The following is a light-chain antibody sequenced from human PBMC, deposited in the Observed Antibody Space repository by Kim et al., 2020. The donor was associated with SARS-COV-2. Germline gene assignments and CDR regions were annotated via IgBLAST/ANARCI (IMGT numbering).Light chain of an antibody. CDR1: QGISKF. CDR2: ATS. Sequence: SSVGDRVTITCRASQGISKFLAWFQQKPGKAPQSLIYATSSLQSGVPSRFSGSGSGTDFTLTISSLQPEDFATYYCHHYHSYPLTFGGGTKVEIK. CDR3: HHYHSYPLT. V-gene: IGKV1-16*01. J-gene: IGKJ4*01.